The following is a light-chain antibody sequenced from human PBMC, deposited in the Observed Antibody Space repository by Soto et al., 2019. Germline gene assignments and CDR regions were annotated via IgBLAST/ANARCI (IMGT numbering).Light chain of an antibody. CDR2: EVN. Sequence: QSALTQPASLSGSPGQSITISCTGTSSDIGAYDYVSWFQQHPGKAPKLMISEVNNRPSGVSNRFSGSKSGNTAYLTISGLQVEDEAEYYCSSYTTKTTPGVFGGGTKLTVL. J-gene: IGLJ2*01. V-gene: IGLV2-14*01. CDR3: SSYTTKTTPGV. CDR1: SSDIGAYDY.